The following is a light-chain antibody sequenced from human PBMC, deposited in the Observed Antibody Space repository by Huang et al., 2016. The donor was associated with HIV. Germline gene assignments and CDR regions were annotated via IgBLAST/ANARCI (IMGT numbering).Light chain of an antibody. CDR3: QQYNNWPRT. CDR2: AAS. Sequence: EIVMTQSPATLSVSPGERATLSCRASQSVSSNLARYQQKPGQAPRLLIYAASTRATGIPHRFSGSGSGTEFTLTISSLQSEDFAVYYCQQYNNWPRTFGQGTKVEIK. J-gene: IGKJ1*01. V-gene: IGKV3-15*01. CDR1: QSVSSN.